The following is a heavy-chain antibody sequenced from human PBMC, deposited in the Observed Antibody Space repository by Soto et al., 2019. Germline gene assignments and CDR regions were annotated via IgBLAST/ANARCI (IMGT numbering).Heavy chain of an antibody. V-gene: IGHV3-48*01. D-gene: IGHD3-16*01. CDR2: ISGSGVNT. Sequence: GGSLRLSCAASGFTFSSYSMNWVRQAPGKGLEWVSYISGSGVNTFYADSVKGRFTISRDNSKNVLYLQMSSLRAEDTAVYYCTLTFLNNRLGYFDYWGQGTLVTVS. CDR3: TLTFLNNRLGYFDY. CDR1: GFTFSSYS. J-gene: IGHJ4*02.